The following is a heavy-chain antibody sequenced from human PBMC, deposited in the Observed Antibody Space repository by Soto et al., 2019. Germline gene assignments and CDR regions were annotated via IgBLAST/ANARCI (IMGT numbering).Heavy chain of an antibody. D-gene: IGHD3-10*01. J-gene: IGHJ6*02. CDR1: GFTFSSYA. CDR2: ISYDGSNK. Sequence: GGSLRLSCAASGFTFSSYAMHWVRQAPGKGLEWVAVISYDGSNKYYADSVKGRFTISRDNSKNTLYLQMNSLGAEDTAVYYCARDYYGSGSYPDYYYGMDVWGQGTTVTVSS. V-gene: IGHV3-30-3*01. CDR3: ARDYYGSGSYPDYYYGMDV.